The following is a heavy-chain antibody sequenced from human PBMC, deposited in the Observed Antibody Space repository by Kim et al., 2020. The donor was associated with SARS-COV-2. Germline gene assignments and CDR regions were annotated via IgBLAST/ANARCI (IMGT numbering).Heavy chain of an antibody. V-gene: IGHV4-34*01. Sequence: SETLSLTCAVYGGSFSGYYWSWIRQPPGKGLEWIGEINHSGSTNYNPSLKSRVTISVDTSKNQFSLKLSSVTAADTAMYYCARGDRRGSYSGYYYYMDVWGKGTTVTVSS. CDR3: ARGDRRGSYSGYYYYMDV. CDR1: GGSFSGYY. CDR2: INHSGST. J-gene: IGHJ6*03. D-gene: IGHD1-26*01.